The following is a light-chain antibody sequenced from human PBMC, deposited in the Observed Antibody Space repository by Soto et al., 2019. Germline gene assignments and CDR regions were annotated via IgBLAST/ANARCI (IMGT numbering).Light chain of an antibody. CDR2: DVT. CDR3: SSYTSSSTPLYV. Sequence: TQPASVSGSPGQSTTISCTGTSSDVGGLNYVSWYQQHPGKAPKLMIYDVTNRPSGVSNRFSGSKSGNTASLTISGLQAEDEADYYCSSYTSSSTPLYVFGTGTKVTVL. CDR1: SSDVGGLNY. V-gene: IGLV2-14*01. J-gene: IGLJ1*01.